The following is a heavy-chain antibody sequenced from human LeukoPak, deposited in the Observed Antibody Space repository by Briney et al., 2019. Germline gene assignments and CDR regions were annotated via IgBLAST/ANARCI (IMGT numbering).Heavy chain of an antibody. CDR3: ARARGVSSGYRPIDY. CDR2: IWYDGSNK. V-gene: IGHV3-33*01. Sequence: GGSLRLSCTASGFTFGDYAMSWFRQAPGKGLEWVAVIWYDGSNKHYADSVKGRFSISRDNPKNTLYLQMNTLRAEDTAVYYCARARGVSSGYRPIDYWGQGTLVTVSS. D-gene: IGHD3-22*01. J-gene: IGHJ4*02. CDR1: GFTFGDYA.